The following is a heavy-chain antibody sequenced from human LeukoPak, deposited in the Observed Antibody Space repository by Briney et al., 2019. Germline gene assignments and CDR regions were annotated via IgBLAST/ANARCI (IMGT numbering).Heavy chain of an antibody. V-gene: IGHV4-38-2*02. CDR3: ARDLLRGDY. CDR1: GYSISSGYY. D-gene: IGHD1-26*01. CDR2: IYHSGST. Sequence: SETLSLTCTVSGYSISSGYYWGWIRQPPGKGLEWIGSIYHSGSTYYNPSLKSRVTISVDTSKNQFSLKLSSVTAADTAVYYCARDLLRGDYWGQGTLVTVS. J-gene: IGHJ4*02.